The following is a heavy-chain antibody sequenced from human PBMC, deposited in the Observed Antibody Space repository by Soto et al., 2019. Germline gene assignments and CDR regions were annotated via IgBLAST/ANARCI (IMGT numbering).Heavy chain of an antibody. CDR3: ATEWSGRRRPGNPENYYCMDV. J-gene: IGHJ6*02. V-gene: IGHV4-31*03. CDR2: IYYGGAT. CDR1: DGSVSSGSYY. Sequence: PSETLSLTCTVSDGSVSSGSYYWSWIRQHPWKGLEVIGYIYYGGATYYNPSLRSRVIISLDTSKNQFSLRLNSVTAADTALYSCATEWSGRRRPGNPENYYCMDVGRQGTKVTVSS. D-gene: IGHD3-3*01.